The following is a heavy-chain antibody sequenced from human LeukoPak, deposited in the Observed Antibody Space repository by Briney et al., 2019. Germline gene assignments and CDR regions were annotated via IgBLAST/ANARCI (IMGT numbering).Heavy chain of an antibody. V-gene: IGHV2-5*02. CDR2: IYWDDDK. CDR1: GFSPSTSGVG. D-gene: IGHD3-22*01. J-gene: IGHJ4*02. Sequence: SGPTLVKPTQTLTLTCTFSGFSPSTSGVGVGWIRQPPGKALEWLALIYWDDDKRYSPSLKSRLTITKDTSKNQVVLTMTNMDPVDTATYYCAHASMIVVALPFDYWGQGTLVTVSS. CDR3: AHASMIVVALPFDY.